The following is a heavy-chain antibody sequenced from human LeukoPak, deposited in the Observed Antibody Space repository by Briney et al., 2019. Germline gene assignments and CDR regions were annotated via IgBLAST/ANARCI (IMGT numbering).Heavy chain of an antibody. J-gene: IGHJ4*02. CDR3: VRWSYDNSAYYYDH. Sequence: GGSLRLSCVASGFTFCRHYMSWVRQAPGQGLEWVANIKKDSSAKAYVDSVKGRFTVSRDNAKNSMSLQMNSLRAADTAIYYCVRWSYDNSAYYYDHWGQGTLVTVSS. D-gene: IGHD3-22*01. V-gene: IGHV3-7*03. CDR2: IKKDSSAK. CDR1: GFTFCRHY.